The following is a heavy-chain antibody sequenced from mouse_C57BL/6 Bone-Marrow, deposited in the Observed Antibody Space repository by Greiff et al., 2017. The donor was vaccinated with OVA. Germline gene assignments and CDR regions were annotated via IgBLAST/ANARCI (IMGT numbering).Heavy chain of an antibody. Sequence: QVQLQQSGAELARPGASVKLSCKASGYTFTSYGISWVKQSTGQGLEWIGEVYPRSGNTYYNEKFTGQATLTADNSSSTAYMELRSLTSEDSAGYFCARNYYGSSYGFAYWGQGTLVTVSA. V-gene: IGHV1-81*01. J-gene: IGHJ3*01. CDR2: VYPRSGNT. CDR3: ARNYYGSSYGFAY. D-gene: IGHD1-1*01. CDR1: GYTFTSYG.